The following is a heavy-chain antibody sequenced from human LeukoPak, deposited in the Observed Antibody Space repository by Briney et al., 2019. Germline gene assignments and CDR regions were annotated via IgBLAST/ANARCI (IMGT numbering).Heavy chain of an antibody. J-gene: IGHJ4*02. D-gene: IGHD3-3*02. Sequence: GGSLRLSCVASGFTFSSYEMNWVRRAPGKGLEWVSYISSSVNTIYYADSVKGRFTISRDNAKKSLYLQMNSLRVEDTGVYYCARVALTVAETEDYWGQGTLVTVSS. CDR1: GFTFSSYE. CDR3: ARVALTVAETEDY. V-gene: IGHV3-48*03. CDR2: ISSSVNTI.